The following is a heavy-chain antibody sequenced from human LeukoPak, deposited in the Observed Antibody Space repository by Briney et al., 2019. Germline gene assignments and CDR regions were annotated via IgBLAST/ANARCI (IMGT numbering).Heavy chain of an antibody. V-gene: IGHV4-39*01. Sequence: PSETLSLTRTVSGGSISSSSYYWGWIRQPPGKGLEWIGSIYYSGSTYYNPSLKSRVTISVDTSKNQFSLKLSSVTAADTAVYYCGSYYDSSGYIDYWGQGTLVTVSS. CDR3: GSYYDSSGYIDY. CDR1: GGSISSSSYY. D-gene: IGHD3-22*01. J-gene: IGHJ4*02. CDR2: IYYSGST.